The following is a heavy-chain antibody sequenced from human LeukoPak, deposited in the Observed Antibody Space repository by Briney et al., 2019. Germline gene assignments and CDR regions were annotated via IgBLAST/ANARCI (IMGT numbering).Heavy chain of an antibody. V-gene: IGHV3-66*01. Sequence: GGSLRLSCAASGFTFSSYWMSWVRQTPGKGLEWVSGILAGGSTYYADSVKGRFTISRDNAKNTLYLQMNSLRAEDTAVYYCARDYDFWSGSYYYYYYMDVWGKGTTVTVSS. J-gene: IGHJ6*03. D-gene: IGHD3-3*01. CDR1: GFTFSSYW. CDR3: ARDYDFWSGSYYYYYYMDV. CDR2: ILAGGST.